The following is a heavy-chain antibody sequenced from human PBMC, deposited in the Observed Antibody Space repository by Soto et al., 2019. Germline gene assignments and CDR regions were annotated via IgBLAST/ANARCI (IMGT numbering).Heavy chain of an antibody. D-gene: IGHD2-2*01. CDR2: IIPIFGTA. CDR3: ARVSVVVPAAMNGGMDV. V-gene: IGHV1-69*06. Sequence: SVKVSCKASGGTFSSYAISWVRQAPGQGLEWMGGIIPIFGTANYAQKFQGRVTITADKSTSTAYMELSSLRSEDTAVYYCARVSVVVPAAMNGGMDVWGQGTTVTVSS. J-gene: IGHJ6*02. CDR1: GGTFSSYA.